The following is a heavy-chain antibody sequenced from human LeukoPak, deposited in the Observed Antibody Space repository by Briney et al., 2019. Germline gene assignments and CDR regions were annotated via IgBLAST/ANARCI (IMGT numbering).Heavy chain of an antibody. Sequence: GRSLRLSCAASGFTFSSYAMSWVRQAPGKGLEWVSAISGSGGSTYYADSVKGRFTISRDNSKNTLYLQMNSLRAEDTAVYYCAKHPFIAVAAGYYYYYGMDVWGQGTTVTVSS. CDR3: AKHPFIAVAAGYYYYYGMDV. CDR1: GFTFSSYA. D-gene: IGHD6-19*01. CDR2: ISGSGGST. J-gene: IGHJ6*02. V-gene: IGHV3-23*01.